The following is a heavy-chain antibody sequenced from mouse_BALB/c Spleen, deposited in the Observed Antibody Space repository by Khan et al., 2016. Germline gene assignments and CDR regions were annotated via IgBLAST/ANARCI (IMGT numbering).Heavy chain of an antibody. D-gene: IGHD4-1*01. Sequence: EVQLVETGGGLVQPKGSLKLSCAASGFTFNTNAMNWVRQAPGKGLEWVARIRSKSNNYATYYADSVKDRFTISRDDSQSMLYLQMNNLKTEDTAMYDSVRELGFAYWGQGTLVTVSA. J-gene: IGHJ3*01. CDR3: VRELGFAY. CDR2: IRSKSNNYAT. CDR1: GFTFNTNA. V-gene: IGHV10S3*01.